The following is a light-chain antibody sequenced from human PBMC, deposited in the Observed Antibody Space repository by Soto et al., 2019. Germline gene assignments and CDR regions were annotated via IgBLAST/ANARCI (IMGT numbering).Light chain of an antibody. CDR2: EVS. V-gene: IGLV2-8*01. J-gene: IGLJ3*02. CDR3: SSYAGSNNLGV. CDR1: SSDIGGYNY. Sequence: QSALTQPPSASGSPVQSVTISCTGTSSDIGGYNYVSWYQHHPGKAPKVMIYEVSKRPSGVPDRFSGSKSGNTASLTVSGLQPEDEADYYCSSYAGSNNLGVFGGGTKLTVL.